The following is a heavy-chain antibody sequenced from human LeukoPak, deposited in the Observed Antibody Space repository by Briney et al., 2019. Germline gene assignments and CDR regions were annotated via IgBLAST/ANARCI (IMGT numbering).Heavy chain of an antibody. CDR3: VRDYDISGPQKNFFDY. CDR1: GYTFTRYG. D-gene: IGHD3-22*01. CDR2: ISAYNGHT. J-gene: IGHJ4*02. V-gene: IGHV1-18*01. Sequence: ASVKVSCKASGYTFTRYGISWVRQAPGQRLEWMGWISAYNGHTNYTQKLQGRVTMTTDTSTSTAYMELRSLRSEDTAVYYCVRDYDISGPQKNFFDYWGQGTLVTVSS.